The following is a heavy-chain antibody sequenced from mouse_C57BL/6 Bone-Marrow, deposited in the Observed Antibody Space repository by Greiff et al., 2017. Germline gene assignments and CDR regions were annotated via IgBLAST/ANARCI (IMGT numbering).Heavy chain of an antibody. V-gene: IGHV10-1*01. CDR3: VRCWDY. CDR1: GFSFNTYA. Sequence: EVKLMESGGGLVQPKGSLKLSCAASGFSFNTYAMNWVRQAPGKGLEWVAHISSKSNNYATYYADSGKDRFTISRDDSESMLYLQMNILKTEYTAMYYCVRCWDYWGQGTTLTVSS. CDR2: ISSKSNNYAT. J-gene: IGHJ2*01.